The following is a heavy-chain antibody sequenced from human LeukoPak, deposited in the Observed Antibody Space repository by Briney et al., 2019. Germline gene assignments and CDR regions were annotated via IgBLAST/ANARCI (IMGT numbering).Heavy chain of an antibody. CDR1: GFIFDDYA. CDR2: ITWNSDSI. J-gene: IGHJ4*02. CDR3: ARGPVITFGY. Sequence: GGSLRLSCAASGFIFDDYAMHWVRQAPGKGLEWVSGITWNSDSIDYADSVKGRFTISRDNSKNTLYLQMNSLRAEDTAVYYCARGPVITFGYWGQGTLVTVSS. V-gene: IGHV3-9*01. D-gene: IGHD3-16*01.